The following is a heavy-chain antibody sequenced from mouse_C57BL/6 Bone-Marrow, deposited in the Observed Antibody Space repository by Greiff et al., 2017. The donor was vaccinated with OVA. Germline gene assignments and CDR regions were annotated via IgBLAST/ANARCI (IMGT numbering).Heavy chain of an antibody. CDR2: ILPGSGST. V-gene: IGHV1-66*01. D-gene: IGHD1-1*01. CDR3: ARGPTTVVGYYFDY. CDR1: GYSFTSYY. J-gene: IGHJ2*01. Sequence: QVQLHQSGPELVKPGASVKISCKASGYSFTSYYIHWVKQRPGQGLEWIGEILPGSGSTNYNEKFKGKATFTADTSSNTAYMQLSSLTTEDSAIYYCARGPTTVVGYYFDYWGQGTTLTVSS.